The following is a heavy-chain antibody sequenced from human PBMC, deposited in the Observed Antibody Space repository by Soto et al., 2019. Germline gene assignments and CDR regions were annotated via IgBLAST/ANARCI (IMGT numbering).Heavy chain of an antibody. D-gene: IGHD2-21*02. CDR2: IYYSGST. J-gene: IGHJ3*02. Sequence: QMRLQESGPGLVRPSETLSLTCTVSGGSINGAYYWGWVRQHPGKGLEWIGFIYYSGSTYQNLYLMSLLTMSIDTSTNQFSPRLTSVTVADTEVYYCAREAYGDYTPRVGFDMWGQWTTVTVSA. V-gene: IGHV4-31*01. CDR3: AREAYGDYTPRVGFDM. CDR1: GGSINGAYY.